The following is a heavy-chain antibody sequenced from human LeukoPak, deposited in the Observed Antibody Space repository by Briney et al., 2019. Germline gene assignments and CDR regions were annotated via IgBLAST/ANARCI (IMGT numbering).Heavy chain of an antibody. D-gene: IGHD3-16*02. CDR3: AREIPGLSANDY. V-gene: IGHV1-2*02. J-gene: IGHJ4*02. CDR2: INPNSGGT. Sequence: ASVKVSCKASGYTFTGYYMHWVRQAPGQGLEWMGWINPNSGGTNYAQKFQGRVTITRDTSISTAYMELSRLRSDDTAVYYCAREIPGLSANDYWGQGTLVTVSS. CDR1: GYTFTGYY.